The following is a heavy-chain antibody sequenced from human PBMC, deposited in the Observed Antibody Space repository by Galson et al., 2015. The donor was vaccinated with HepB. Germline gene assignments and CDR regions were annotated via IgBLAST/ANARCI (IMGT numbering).Heavy chain of an antibody. J-gene: IGHJ3*02. Sequence: LEWVGRIKSKTDGGTTDYAAPVKGRFTISRDDSKNTLYLQMNSLKTEDTAVYYCTTDSPRGIVGATAAFDIWGQGTMVTVSS. D-gene: IGHD1-26*01. CDR3: TTDSPRGIVGATAAFDI. CDR2: IKSKTDGGTT. V-gene: IGHV3-15*01.